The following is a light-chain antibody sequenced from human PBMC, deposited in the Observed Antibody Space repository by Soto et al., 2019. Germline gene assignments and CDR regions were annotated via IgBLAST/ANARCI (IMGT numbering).Light chain of an antibody. Sequence: QSVLTQPPSASGSPGQSVTISCTGTSSDIGGYNFVSWSQHHPAKAPKLMIYEITTRPSGVPARFSGSKSDNTASLTVSGLQAEDEADYYCSSYAGSNNYVFGTGTKLTVL. CDR2: EIT. CDR1: SSDIGGYNF. V-gene: IGLV2-8*01. CDR3: SSYAGSNNYV. J-gene: IGLJ1*01.